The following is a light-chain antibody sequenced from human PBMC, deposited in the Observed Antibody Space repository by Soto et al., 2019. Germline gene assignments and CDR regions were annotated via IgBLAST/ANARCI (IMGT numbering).Light chain of an antibody. Sequence: QSVLTQPASVSGSPGQSITISCTGSSSDVGSYNFVSWHQQHPGKAPKLMIYEGSKRPSGVSNRFSGSKSGNTASLTISGLQAEDEADYYCCSYAGSSTWVFGGGTKVTVL. CDR1: SSDVGSYNF. J-gene: IGLJ3*02. V-gene: IGLV2-23*01. CDR2: EGS. CDR3: CSYAGSSTWV.